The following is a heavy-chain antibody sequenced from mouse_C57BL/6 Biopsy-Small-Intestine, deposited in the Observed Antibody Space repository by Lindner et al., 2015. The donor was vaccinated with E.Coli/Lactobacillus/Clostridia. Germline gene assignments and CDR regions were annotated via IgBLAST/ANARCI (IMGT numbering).Heavy chain of an antibody. CDR1: GYTFTNYG. J-gene: IGHJ1*01. Sequence: SVKVSCKASGYTFTNYGLNWVRQAPGQGLEWMGWINGYTGNTKYAQKFQDRITMTTDTSTTTAYMELTSLRSDDTAFYYCARDSRPVTAPRNWYFDLWGRGSLVTVSS. CDR3: ARDSRPVTAPRNWYFDL. D-gene: IGHD2-13*01. V-gene: IGHV1-66*01. CDR2: INGYTGNT.